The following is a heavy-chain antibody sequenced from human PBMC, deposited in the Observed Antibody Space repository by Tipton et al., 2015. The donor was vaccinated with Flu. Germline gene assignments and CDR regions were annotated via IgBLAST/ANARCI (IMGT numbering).Heavy chain of an antibody. J-gene: IGHJ5*02. V-gene: IGHV4-34*01. Sequence: TLSLTCAVYGGSFSGYYWSWIRQPPGKGLEWIGEINHSGSTNYNPSLKSRVTISVDTSKNQFSLKLSSVTAADTAVYYCASRRIIDIPAAPFQFGFDPWGQGTLVTVSS. CDR1: GGSFSGYY. CDR3: ASRRIIDIPAAPFQFGFDP. D-gene: IGHD2-2*01. CDR2: INHSGST.